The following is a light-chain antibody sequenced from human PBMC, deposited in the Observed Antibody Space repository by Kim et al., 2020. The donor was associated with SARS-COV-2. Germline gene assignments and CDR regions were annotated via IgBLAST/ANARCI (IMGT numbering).Light chain of an antibody. V-gene: IGLV3-19*01. J-gene: IGLJ3*02. Sequence: SELPQAPAVSVALGQTVRITCHGDSLRSYYASWYQQKPGQAPVLVIYGKNNRPSGIPDRFSGSSSGNTASLTITGAQAEDEADYYCNSRDSSGNHWVFGGGTKLTVL. CDR2: GKN. CDR3: NSRDSSGNHWV. CDR1: SLRSYY.